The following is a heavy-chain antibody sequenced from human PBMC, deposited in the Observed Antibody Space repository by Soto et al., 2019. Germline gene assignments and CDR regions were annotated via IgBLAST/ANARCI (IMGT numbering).Heavy chain of an antibody. Sequence: SCAASGFTFSSYAMPWVRQAPGKGLEWVAVISYGGSNKYYADSVKGRFTISRDNSKNTLYLQMNSLRAEDTAVYYCARGPEQLGYYYYGMDVWGQGTTVTVSS. CDR3: ARGPEQLGYYYYGMDV. CDR1: GFTFSSYA. D-gene: IGHD6-6*01. J-gene: IGHJ6*02. V-gene: IGHV3-30-3*01. CDR2: ISYGGSNK.